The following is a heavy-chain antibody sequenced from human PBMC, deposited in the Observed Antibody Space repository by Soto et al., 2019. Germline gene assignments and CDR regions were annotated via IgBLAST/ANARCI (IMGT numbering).Heavy chain of an antibody. D-gene: IGHD4-17*01. CDR3: AKDPNGDYIGAFDF. V-gene: IGHV3-23*01. J-gene: IGHJ3*01. Sequence: PGGSLRLSCAGSGFTFSNYAMTWVRQAPGKGLEWVSVISGIGVTTYYAESVKGRFTISRDNSKNTLYLQMNSLRVEDTAVYYCAKDPNGDYIGAFDFWGQGTLVTVSS. CDR1: GFTFSNYA. CDR2: ISGIGVTT.